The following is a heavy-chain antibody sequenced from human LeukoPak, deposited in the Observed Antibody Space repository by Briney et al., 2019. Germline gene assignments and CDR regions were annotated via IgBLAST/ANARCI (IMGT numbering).Heavy chain of an antibody. CDR1: GGSISSYY. CDR2: IYYSGST. Sequence: SETLSLTCTVSGGSISSYYWSWIRQPPGKGLEWIGYIYYSGSTNYNPSLKSRVTISADTSKNQFSLKLSSVTAADTAVYYCARGLAISPYYYYYMDVWGKGTTVTVSS. V-gene: IGHV4-59*01. CDR3: ARGLAISPYYYYYMDV. D-gene: IGHD3-3*01. J-gene: IGHJ6*03.